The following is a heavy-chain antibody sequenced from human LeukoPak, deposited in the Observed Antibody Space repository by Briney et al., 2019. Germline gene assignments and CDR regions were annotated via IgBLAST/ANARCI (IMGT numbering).Heavy chain of an antibody. Sequence: GASVKVSCKASGYTFTSYDINWMRQATGQGPEWMGWMNPNSGNTGYAQKFQGRVTITSNTSISTAYMELSSLRSEDTAVYYWARGLNEGDYWGQGTLVTVSS. D-gene: IGHD1-1*01. CDR2: MNPNSGNT. CDR1: GYTFTSYD. V-gene: IGHV1-8*03. J-gene: IGHJ4*02. CDR3: ARGLNEGDY.